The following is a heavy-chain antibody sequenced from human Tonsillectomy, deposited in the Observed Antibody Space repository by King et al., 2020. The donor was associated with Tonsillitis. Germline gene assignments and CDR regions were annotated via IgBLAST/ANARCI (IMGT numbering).Heavy chain of an antibody. CDR3: ARPYSSSFWYFDL. V-gene: IGHV4-59*08. CDR2: AHSSGST. CDR1: GGSISSYY. D-gene: IGHD6-6*01. Sequence: VQLQESGPGLVKPSETLVLTCTVSGGSISSYYWSWIRQPPGKGLEWIGFAHSSGSTNYNPSLKSRVTMSVDTSNSHFSLRLSSVTAADTAVYYCARPYSSSFWYFDLWGRGTLVTVSS. J-gene: IGHJ2*01.